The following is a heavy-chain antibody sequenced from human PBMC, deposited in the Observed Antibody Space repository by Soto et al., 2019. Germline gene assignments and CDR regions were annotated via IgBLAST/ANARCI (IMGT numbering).Heavy chain of an antibody. V-gene: IGHV3-53*01. CDR2: IYTSGST. CDR1: GFTISANH. CDR3: ARTGYCTKGVCNNYFYYGLDV. D-gene: IGHD2-8*01. J-gene: IGHJ6*02. Sequence: EVQLVESGGGLVQPGGSLRLSCAVSGFTISANHMSWVRQAPGKGLEWVSVIYTSGSTYYADSVKGRFTISRDNPKNTLDLQMNSLRVEDTAVYYCARTGYCTKGVCNNYFYYGLDVWGQGTTVTVSS.